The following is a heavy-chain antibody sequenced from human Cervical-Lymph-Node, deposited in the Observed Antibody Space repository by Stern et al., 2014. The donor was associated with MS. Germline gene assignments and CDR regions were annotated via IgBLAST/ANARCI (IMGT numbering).Heavy chain of an antibody. CDR3: ARQRYFDY. V-gene: IGHV5-51*01. J-gene: IGHJ4*02. Sequence: EVQLVQSGPEVKRPGESLKISCQGSGYTFTSYWIGWVRQMPGKGLAWCPIIFPCGSDIRYTPSFQAQFTISADKSSTTPYLQWNNLKASDTAIYYCARQRYFDYWGQGTLVTVSS. CDR2: IFPCGSDI. CDR1: GYTFTSYW.